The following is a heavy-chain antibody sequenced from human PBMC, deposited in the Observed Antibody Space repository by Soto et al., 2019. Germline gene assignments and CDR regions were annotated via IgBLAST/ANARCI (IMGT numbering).Heavy chain of an antibody. D-gene: IGHD5-18*01. CDR3: ASNSYGYTVSDY. CDR2: IYYSGST. CDR1: GGSISSGDYY. J-gene: IGHJ4*02. V-gene: IGHV4-30-4*01. Sequence: SETLSLTCTVSGGSISSGDYYWSWIRQPPGKGLEWIGYIYYSGSTYYNPSLKSRVTISVDTSKNQFSLKLSSVTAADTAVYYCASNSYGYTVSDYWGQGTLVTVSS.